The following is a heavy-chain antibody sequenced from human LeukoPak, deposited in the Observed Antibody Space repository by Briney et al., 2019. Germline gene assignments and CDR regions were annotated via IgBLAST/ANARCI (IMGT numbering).Heavy chain of an antibody. J-gene: IGHJ4*02. CDR2: INAGNGNT. V-gene: IGHV1-3*01. CDR1: GYTFTSYA. D-gene: IGHD2-21*02. CDR3: ARDSYRYCGGDCPVGY. Sequence: GASVKVSCKASGYTFTSYAMHWVRQAPGQRLEWMGWINAGNGNTKYSQKFQGRVTITRDTSASTAYMELSSLRSEDTAVYYCARDSYRYCGGDCPVGYWGQGTLVTVSS.